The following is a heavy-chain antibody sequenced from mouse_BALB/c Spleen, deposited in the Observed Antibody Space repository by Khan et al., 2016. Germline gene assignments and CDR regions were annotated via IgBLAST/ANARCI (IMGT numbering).Heavy chain of an antibody. V-gene: IGHV2-9-2*01. CDR3: VRGGYAGDY. D-gene: IGHD2-2*01. CDR2: IWTGGGT. J-gene: IGHJ3*01. CDR1: GFSLSSYD. Sequence: QVQLKESGPGLVAPTQSLSITCTVSGFSLSSYDITWIRQPPGKGLEWLGVIWTGGGTNYNSAFMFRLSISKDNSKSQVFLKMNSLQTDDTAIYXCVRGGYAGDYWGQGTLVTGSA.